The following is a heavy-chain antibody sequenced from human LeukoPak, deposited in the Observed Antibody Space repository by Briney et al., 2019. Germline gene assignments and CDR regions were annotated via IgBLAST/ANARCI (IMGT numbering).Heavy chain of an antibody. CDR2: IRYDGSNK. J-gene: IGHJ4*02. Sequence: PGGSLRLSCATSGFTFCSYGTHWVRQAPGKGLEWVAFIRYDGSNKHYADSVKGRFTISRDNSKNTLYLQMNSLRTEDTAVYYCAKEWVEYSSSSVLGYWGQGTLVTVSS. D-gene: IGHD6-6*01. V-gene: IGHV3-30*02. CDR3: AKEWVEYSSSSVLGY. CDR1: GFTFCSYG.